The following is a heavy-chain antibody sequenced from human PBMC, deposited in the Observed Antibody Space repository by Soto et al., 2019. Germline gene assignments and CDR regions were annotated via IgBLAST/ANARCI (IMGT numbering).Heavy chain of an antibody. CDR2: ISAYNGNT. D-gene: IGHD2-2*03. CDR1: GYTFTSYG. J-gene: IGHJ5*02. Sequence: ASVKVSCKASGYTFTSYGISWVRQAPGQGLEWMGWISAYNGNTNYAQKLQGRVTMTTDTSTSTAYMELRSLRSDDTAVYYCARELDQPNSFDPSGQGPLLTVSS. CDR3: ARELDQPNSFDP. V-gene: IGHV1-18*01.